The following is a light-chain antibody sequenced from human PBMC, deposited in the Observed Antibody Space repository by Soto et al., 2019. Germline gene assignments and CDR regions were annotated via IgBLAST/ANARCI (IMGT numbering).Light chain of an antibody. CDR3: MQASHWPPT. CDR1: QSLVHYEGDTF. V-gene: IGKV2-30*02. Sequence: VMTQSPLSLPVTLGQPGSISCRSNQSLVHYEGDTFFNWYLKRPGQSTRRLIYKVSNRDSGVPDRVSGSGSGTDVTLKISRVEAEEVGVYYCMQASHWPPTFGQGTKVDIK. J-gene: IGKJ1*01. CDR2: KVS.